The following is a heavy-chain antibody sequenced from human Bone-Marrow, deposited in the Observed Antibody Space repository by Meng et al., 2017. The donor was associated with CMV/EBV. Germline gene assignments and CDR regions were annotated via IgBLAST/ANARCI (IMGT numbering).Heavy chain of an antibody. CDR3: ACLNSETYGDRGHLDY. CDR1: EFTFDIYS. J-gene: IGHJ4*02. Sequence: GESLKISCAVSEFTFDIYSMHWVRQAPGEGPEWVAVISYDGGIQFYAESVKGRFTISRDNAKDTLYLQMNTLRAEDTAIYYCACLNSETYGDRGHLDYWGQGNLVTVSS. D-gene: IGHD1-26*01. V-gene: IGHV3-30*04. CDR2: ISYDGGIQ.